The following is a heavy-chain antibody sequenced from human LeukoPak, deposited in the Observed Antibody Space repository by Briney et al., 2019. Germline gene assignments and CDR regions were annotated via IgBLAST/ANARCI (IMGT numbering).Heavy chain of an antibody. Sequence: SETLSLTCTVSGGSISSSSYYWSWIRQPAGKGLEWIGRIYTSGSTNYNPSLKSRVTISVDTSKNQFSLKLSSVTAADTAVYYCAREERVRERGYYYYMDVWGKGTTVTISS. J-gene: IGHJ6*03. CDR2: IYTSGST. D-gene: IGHD3-10*01. CDR1: GGSISSSSYY. V-gene: IGHV4-61*02. CDR3: AREERVRERGYYYYMDV.